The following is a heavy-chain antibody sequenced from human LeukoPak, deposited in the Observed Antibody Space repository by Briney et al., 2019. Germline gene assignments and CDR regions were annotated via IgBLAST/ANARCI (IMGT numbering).Heavy chain of an antibody. D-gene: IGHD3-3*01. V-gene: IGHV4-34*01. J-gene: IGHJ5*02. Sequence: PSETLSLTCAVYGGSFSGYYWSWIRQPPGKGLEWIGEINHSGSTNYNPSLKSRVTISVDTSKNQFSLKLSSVTAADTAVYYCARRRYDFWSGYYDWFDPWGQGTLVTVSS. CDR2: INHSGST. CDR3: ARRRYDFWSGYYDWFDP. CDR1: GGSFSGYY.